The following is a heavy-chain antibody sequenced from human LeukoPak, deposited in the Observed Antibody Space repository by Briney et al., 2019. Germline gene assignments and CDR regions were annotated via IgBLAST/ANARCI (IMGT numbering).Heavy chain of an antibody. CDR2: IWVDGTRK. Sequence: PGTSLRLSCATSGFPFSQHGYHWVRQAPGKGLEWTAVIWVDGTRKYCADSVEGRFTISRDNSKSTLYLQIDSLRPEDTAVYYCVAVLVPAAFWHFDVWGRGTQVTVSS. D-gene: IGHD2-2*01. CDR3: VAVLVPAAFWHFDV. V-gene: IGHV3-33*01. CDR1: GFPFSQHG. J-gene: IGHJ2*01.